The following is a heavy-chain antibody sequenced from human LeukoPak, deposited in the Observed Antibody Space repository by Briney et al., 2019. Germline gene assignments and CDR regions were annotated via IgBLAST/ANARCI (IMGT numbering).Heavy chain of an antibody. CDR1: GGSISSYY. CDR3: ARDLPSGGTFDP. Sequence: SETLSLTCTVSGGSISSYYWSWIRQPPGKGLEWIGYIYYSGSTNYNPSLKSRVTISVDTSKNQFTLKLSSVTAADTAVYYCARDLPSGGTFDPWGQGTLVTVSS. V-gene: IGHV4-59*12. J-gene: IGHJ5*02. D-gene: IGHD1-1*01. CDR2: IYYSGST.